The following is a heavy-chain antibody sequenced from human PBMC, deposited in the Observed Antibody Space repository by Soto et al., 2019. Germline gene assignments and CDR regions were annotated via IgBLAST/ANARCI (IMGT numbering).Heavy chain of an antibody. CDR3: ARDGTYGGSRDEYYFDY. CDR1: GGTFSSYA. CDR2: IIPIFGTA. V-gene: IGHV1-69*13. D-gene: IGHD5-12*01. Sequence: SVKVSCKASGGTFSSYAISWVRQAPGQGLEWMGGIIPIFGTANYAQKFQGRVTITADESTSTAYMELSSLRSEDTAVYYCARDGTYGGSRDEYYFDYWGQGTLVTSPQ. J-gene: IGHJ4*02.